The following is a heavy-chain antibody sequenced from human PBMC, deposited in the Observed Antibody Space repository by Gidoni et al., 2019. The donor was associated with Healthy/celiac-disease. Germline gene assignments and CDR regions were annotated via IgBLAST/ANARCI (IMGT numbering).Heavy chain of an antibody. D-gene: IGHD4-4*01. J-gene: IGHJ4*02. CDR2: IYYSGNT. CDR1: GGPSGSSSYF. Sequence: LQLQESGPGLVKLSETLSLTCTGPGGPSGSSSYFWGWIRQPPEKGLGWVRSIYYSGNTYHNPSLKRRNTLSVDTSKNQFSPKLSSVTAADAAVYYCEKSDNPVTIDYWGQGTLVTVSS. V-gene: IGHV4-39*07. CDR3: EKSDNPVTIDY.